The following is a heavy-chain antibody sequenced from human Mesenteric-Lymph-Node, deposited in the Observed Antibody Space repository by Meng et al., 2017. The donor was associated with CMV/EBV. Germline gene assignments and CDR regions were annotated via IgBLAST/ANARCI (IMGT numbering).Heavy chain of an antibody. D-gene: IGHD1-1*01. J-gene: IGHJ4*02. V-gene: IGHV4-34*08. CDR1: GFTFSGYY. Sequence: ESLKISCAASGFTFSGYYWSWIRQPPGKGLEWIGEINHSGSTNYNPSLKSRVTISVDTSKNQFSLKLSSVTAADTAVYYCALYNWTGFDYWGQGTLVTVSS. CDR3: ALYNWTGFDY. CDR2: INHSGST.